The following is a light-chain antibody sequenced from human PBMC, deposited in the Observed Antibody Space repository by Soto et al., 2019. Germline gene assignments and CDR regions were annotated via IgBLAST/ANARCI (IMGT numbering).Light chain of an antibody. CDR3: MSYVGGNSVA. CDR1: DNDVGRYDY. V-gene: IGLV2-8*01. Sequence: QSALPQPPSASGSPGMSVTLSCSGTDNDVGRYDYVSWYQQHPGKAPKLLIYEVSKRPSGVPDRFSASKSGNTASLTVSGLQGEDEADYYCMSYVGGNSVAFGGGTKVTVL. J-gene: IGLJ2*01. CDR2: EVS.